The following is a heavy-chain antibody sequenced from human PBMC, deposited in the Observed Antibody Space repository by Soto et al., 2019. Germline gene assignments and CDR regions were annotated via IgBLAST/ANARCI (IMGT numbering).Heavy chain of an antibody. V-gene: IGHV4-31*03. J-gene: IGHJ4*02. D-gene: IGHD3-22*01. Sequence: QVQLQESGPGLVKPSQTLSLTCTVSGGSISSGGYYWSWIRQHPGKGLEWIGYIYYSGSTYYNPALGRRVPISVDTSKNQFALKLSSVTAADTAVYYCAREYYYDSSGYYYVDYWGQGPWSPSPQ. CDR3: AREYYYDSSGYYYVDY. CDR2: IYYSGST. CDR1: GGSISSGGYY.